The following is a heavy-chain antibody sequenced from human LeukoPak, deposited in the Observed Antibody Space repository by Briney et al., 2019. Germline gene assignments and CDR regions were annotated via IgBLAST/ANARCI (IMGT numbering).Heavy chain of an antibody. CDR2: IYTSGST. V-gene: IGHV4-61*02. D-gene: IGHD1-26*01. J-gene: IGHJ5*02. Sequence: SETLSLTCTVSGGSISSGSYYWSWIRQPAGKGLEWIGRIYTSGSTNYNPSLKSRVTISVDTSKNQFSLKLSSVTAADTAVYYCARDRQVGATVGWFDPWGQGTLVTVSS. CDR3: ARDRQVGATVGWFDP. CDR1: GGSISSGSYY.